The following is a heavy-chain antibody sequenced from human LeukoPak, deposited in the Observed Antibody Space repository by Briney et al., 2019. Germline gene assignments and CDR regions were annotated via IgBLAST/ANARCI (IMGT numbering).Heavy chain of an antibody. D-gene: IGHD3-10*01. CDR2: IYYNGIT. Sequence: SETLSLTCTVSGGAISTYYWNWIRQPPGKGLEWIGYIYYNGITNYNPSLKSRVTISLDTSKTQFSLSLSSVTAADTAVYYCARSPITMVRGVYFDYWGQGTLVTVSS. V-gene: IGHV4-59*01. CDR3: ARSPITMVRGVYFDY. J-gene: IGHJ4*02. CDR1: GGAISTYY.